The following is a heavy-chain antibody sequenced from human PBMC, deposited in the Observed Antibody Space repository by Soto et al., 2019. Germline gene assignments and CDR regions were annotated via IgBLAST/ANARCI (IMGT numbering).Heavy chain of an antibody. D-gene: IGHD3-16*01. CDR2: IRSDGTAT. V-gene: IGHV3-74*01. CDR1: GFTFSNYW. J-gene: IGHJ4*02. Sequence: EMQLVESGGGLVQPGGSLRLSCVASGFTFSNYWMHWVRQDPGMGLVWVSSIRSDGTATQYADSVNGRFTVSRDNTKNTLYLQMTSLRAEDTAVYYCAKALSWGQCAYWGQGTLVTVSS. CDR3: AKALSWGQCAY.